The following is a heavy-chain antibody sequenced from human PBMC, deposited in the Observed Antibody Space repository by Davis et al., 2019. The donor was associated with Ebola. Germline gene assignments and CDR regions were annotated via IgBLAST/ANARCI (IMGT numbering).Heavy chain of an antibody. D-gene: IGHD3-16*02. CDR2: LYYSGST. CDR1: GGSISSYY. V-gene: IGHV4-59*08. J-gene: IGHJ5*02. CDR3: ARHDYDYVWGSYPPNWFDP. Sequence: SEPLSLTCTVSGGSISSYYWSWIRQPPGKGLEWIGYLYYSGSTTYNPSLKSRVTISVDTSKNQFSLKLSSVTAADTAVYYCARHDYDYVWGSYPPNWFDPWGQGTLVTVSS.